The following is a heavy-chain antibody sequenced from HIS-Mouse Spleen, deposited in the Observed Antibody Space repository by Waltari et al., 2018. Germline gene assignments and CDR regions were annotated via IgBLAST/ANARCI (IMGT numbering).Heavy chain of an antibody. V-gene: IGHV1-2*02. CDR2: INPNRGGT. CDR3: AKDKHHAVDY. J-gene: IGHJ4*02. CDR1: GYTFTGYY. Sequence: QVQLVQSGAEVKKPGASVKVSCKASGYTFTGYYMHWVRQAPGQGLEWMGWINPNRGGTNYAQKFQGRVTMTRDTSISTAYMELNSLRAEDTAVYYCAKDKHHAVDYWGQGTLVTVSS.